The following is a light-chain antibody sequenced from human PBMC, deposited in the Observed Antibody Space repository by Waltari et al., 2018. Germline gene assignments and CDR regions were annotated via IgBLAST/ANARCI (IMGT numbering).Light chain of an antibody. CDR2: MAS. J-gene: IGKJ2*01. CDR3: QQYSSFST. CDR1: QSVGTW. Sequence: DIQMTHSPSTLSASVGDRVTISCRASQSVGTWLAWYQQKPGKAPKLLIYMASSLDSGVPSRFRGRGSGTDFTLTISSLQPDDFATYSCQQYSSFSTFGQGTKV. V-gene: IGKV1-5*03.